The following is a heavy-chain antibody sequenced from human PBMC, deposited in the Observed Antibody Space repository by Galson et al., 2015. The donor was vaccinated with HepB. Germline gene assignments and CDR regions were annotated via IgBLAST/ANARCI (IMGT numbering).Heavy chain of an antibody. J-gene: IGHJ4*02. V-gene: IGHV3-48*04. CDR3: VFLRGDDLKPLEY. Sequence: SLRLSCAASTFIFSTYSMNWIRQAPGKGLEWISYISSSSTTIYYADSVKGRFTISRDNAKNSLYLQMNSLRADDTAVYYCVFLRGDDLKPLEYWGQGTLVTVSS. CDR1: TFIFSTYS. D-gene: IGHD2-21*02. CDR2: ISSSSTTI.